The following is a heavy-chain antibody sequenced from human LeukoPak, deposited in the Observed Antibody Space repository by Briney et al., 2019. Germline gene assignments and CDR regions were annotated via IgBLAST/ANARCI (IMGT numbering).Heavy chain of an antibody. CDR1: GFTFSDYY. D-gene: IGHD3-22*01. V-gene: IGHV3-11*04. CDR3: ARENLVTMIVVAREGNAFDI. J-gene: IGHJ3*02. CDR2: ISSSGSTI. Sequence: GGSLRLSCAASGFTFSDYYMSWIRQAPGKGLEWVSYISSSGSTIYYADSVKSGFTISRDNAQNSLYLQMNSLRAEDTAVYYCARENLVTMIVVAREGNAFDIWGQGTMVTVSS.